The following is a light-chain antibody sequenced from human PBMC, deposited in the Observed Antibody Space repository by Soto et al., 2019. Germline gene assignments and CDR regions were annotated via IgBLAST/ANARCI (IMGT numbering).Light chain of an antibody. CDR2: SVS. CDR1: SSDVGGYNY. Sequence: QSALTQPASVSGSPGQSITISCTGTSSDVGGYNYVSWYQQHPGKAPKLMIYSVSNRPSGVSNRFSGSKSGNTASLTISGLQAEDEADYYCRSYTSSSTLVFGGGTKLTVL. CDR3: RSYTSSSTLV. J-gene: IGLJ2*01. V-gene: IGLV2-14*03.